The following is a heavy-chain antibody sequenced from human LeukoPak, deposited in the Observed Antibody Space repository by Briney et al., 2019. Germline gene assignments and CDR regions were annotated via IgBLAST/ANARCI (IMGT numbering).Heavy chain of an antibody. D-gene: IGHD5-12*01. CDR1: GFTFSSYS. CDR2: ISSSSSYI. V-gene: IGHV3-21*01. J-gene: IGHJ4*02. Sequence: GGSLRLSCAASGFTFSSYSMNWVRQALGKGLEWVSSISSSSSYIYCADSVKGRFTISRDKAKNSLYLQMNSLRAEDTAIYYCAREGMVATFDYWGQGTLVTVSS. CDR3: AREGMVATFDY.